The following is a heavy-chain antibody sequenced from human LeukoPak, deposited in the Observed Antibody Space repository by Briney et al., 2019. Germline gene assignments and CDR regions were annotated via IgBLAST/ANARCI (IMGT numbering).Heavy chain of an antibody. V-gene: IGHV3-21*01. CDR2: ISSNSADI. CDR3: ARDLQF. D-gene: IGHD5-24*01. CDR1: EFTFSTNT. Sequence: PGGSLRLSCAASEFTFSTNTMNWVRQAPGKGLEWVSSISSNSADIYYADSVRGRITISRDNVKKSLYLQMNSLRAEDTAVYYCARDLQFGGQGTLVTVSS. J-gene: IGHJ4*02.